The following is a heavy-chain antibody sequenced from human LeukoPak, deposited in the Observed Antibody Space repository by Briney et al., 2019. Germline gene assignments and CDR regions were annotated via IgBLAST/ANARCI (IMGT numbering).Heavy chain of an antibody. J-gene: IGHJ2*01. CDR2: MHHSGST. V-gene: IGHV4-38-2*02. D-gene: IGHD6-13*01. CDR3: ARAIAAANYCYFDL. Sequence: SETLSLTCTVSGYSVSSGYYWGWIRQPPGKGLEWIGSMHHSGSTYYNPSLKSRVTISVNTSKNQFSLKLSSVTAADTAVYYCARAIAAANYCYFDLWGRGTLVTVSS. CDR1: GYSVSSGYY.